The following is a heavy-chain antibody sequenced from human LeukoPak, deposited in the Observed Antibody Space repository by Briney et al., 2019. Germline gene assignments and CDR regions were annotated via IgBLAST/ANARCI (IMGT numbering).Heavy chain of an antibody. CDR3: AREWYDFWSGYSTHFERYYFDY. V-gene: IGHV1-18*01. CDR2: ISAYNANT. D-gene: IGHD3-3*01. CDR1: GYTFTSYG. J-gene: IGHJ4*02. Sequence: GASVKVSCKASGYTFTSYGISWVRQAPGQGLEWMGWISAYNANTNYAQKLQGRVTMTTDTSTSTAYMELRSLRSDDTAVYYCAREWYDFWSGYSTHFERYYFDYWGQGTLVTVSS.